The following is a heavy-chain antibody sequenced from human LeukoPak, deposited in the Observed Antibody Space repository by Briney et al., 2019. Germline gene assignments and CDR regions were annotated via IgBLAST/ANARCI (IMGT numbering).Heavy chain of an antibody. Sequence: ASVKVSCKASGGTFSSYAVSWVQQAPGQGLEWMGIINPSGGSTSYAQKFQGRVTMTRDTSTSTVYMELSSLRSEDTAVYYCARAGSSGWSRYWGQGTLVTVSP. CDR2: INPSGGST. CDR1: GGTFSSYA. J-gene: IGHJ4*02. V-gene: IGHV1-46*01. CDR3: ARAGSSGWSRY. D-gene: IGHD6-19*01.